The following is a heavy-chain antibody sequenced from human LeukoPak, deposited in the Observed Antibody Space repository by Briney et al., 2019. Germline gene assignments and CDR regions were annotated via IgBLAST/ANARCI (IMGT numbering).Heavy chain of an antibody. J-gene: IGHJ4*02. CDR1: GDTFTGYY. V-gene: IGHV1-2*02. CDR3: GRSLEGLDFDY. CDR2: INPKSGGT. Sequence: GASLKLSCKASGDTFTGYYMQWGPQSPGQGLEWMGWINPKSGGTYSAEIFQGRVTMTWVTSISTAYMEVSRLRSDDTAVYYCGRSLEGLDFDYWGQGTLVTVSS.